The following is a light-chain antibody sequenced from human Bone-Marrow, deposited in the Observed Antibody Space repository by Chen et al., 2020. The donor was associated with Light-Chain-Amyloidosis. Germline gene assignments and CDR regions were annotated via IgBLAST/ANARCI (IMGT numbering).Light chain of an antibody. CDR1: NIGSTS. V-gene: IGLV3-21*02. CDR2: DDS. J-gene: IGLJ3*02. Sequence: SHVLTQPSSVSVAPGQTATIACGGNNIGSTSVHWYQQTPGQAPLLVVYDDSDRPSGTPERLSGSNSGNTATLTISRGEAGDEADYYCQVWDRSSDRPVFGGGTKLTVL. CDR3: QVWDRSSDRPV.